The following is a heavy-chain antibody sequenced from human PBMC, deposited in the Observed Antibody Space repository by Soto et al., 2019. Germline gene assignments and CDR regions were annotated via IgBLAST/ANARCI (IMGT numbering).Heavy chain of an antibody. Sequence: GESLKISCKASVYSFSNYWIGWVRQMPGKGLEWMVIINPGDSESRYSPSFQGQVTISADKSISTAYLQWNSLKASDTAMYYCARPSNNYVAHWGQGTLVTVSS. V-gene: IGHV5-51*01. CDR3: ARPSNNYVAH. J-gene: IGHJ4*02. CDR1: VYSFSNYW. D-gene: IGHD4-4*01. CDR2: INPGDSES.